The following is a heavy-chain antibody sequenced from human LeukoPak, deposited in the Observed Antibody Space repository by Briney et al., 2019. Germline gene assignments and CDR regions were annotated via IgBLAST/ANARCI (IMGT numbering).Heavy chain of an antibody. D-gene: IGHD3-22*01. V-gene: IGHV1-2*06. CDR2: INPNSGGT. J-gene: IGHJ4*02. CDR3: ARSLCMPYYDSSH. CDR1: GYTFTGYY. Sequence: ASVKVSCKASGYTFTGYYMHWVRQAPGQGLEWXGRINPNSGGTXXXQXXXXXVTMTRDTSISTAYMELSRLRSDDTAVYYCARSLCMPYYDSSHWGQGTLVTVSS.